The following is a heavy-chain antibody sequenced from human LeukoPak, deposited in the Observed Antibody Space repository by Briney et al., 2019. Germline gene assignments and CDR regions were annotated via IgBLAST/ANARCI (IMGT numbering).Heavy chain of an antibody. J-gene: IGHJ4*02. CDR3: ARVSSSWYFFDY. D-gene: IGHD6-13*01. V-gene: IGHV4-4*07. CDR1: GGSISSYY. CDR2: IYASGST. Sequence: KTSETLSLTCTVSGGSISSYYWSWIRQPAGKGLEWIGRIYASGSTIYNPSLKSRVTMSVDTSKNQFSLKLNSVTAADTAVYYCARVSSSWYFFDYWGPGTLVTVSS.